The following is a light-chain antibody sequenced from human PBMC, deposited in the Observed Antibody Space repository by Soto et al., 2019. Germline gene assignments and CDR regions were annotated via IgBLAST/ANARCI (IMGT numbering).Light chain of an antibody. CDR2: GAS. CDR3: KRYDSLRT. Sequence: EIVLTQSPGTLSVSPGERATLSCRASQSVRSNFLAWYQQKPGQAPRLLIYGASNRATGIQDRFSGSGSGTDSTLTITRLEPEDFAMYYCKRYDSLRTFGQGTKVDIK. J-gene: IGKJ1*01. V-gene: IGKV3-20*01. CDR1: QSVRSNF.